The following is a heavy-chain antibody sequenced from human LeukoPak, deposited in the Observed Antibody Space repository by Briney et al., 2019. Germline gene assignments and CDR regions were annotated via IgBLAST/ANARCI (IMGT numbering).Heavy chain of an antibody. V-gene: IGHV4-34*01. CDR1: GGSFSNYY. Sequence: SETLSLTCAVSGGSFSNYYWNWIRQPPGKGLEWIGEISHTGSTNYNPSLKSRVTISVDTSKNQFSLKLSSVTAADTAVYYRARRRRLGELIDYWGQGTLVTVSS. CDR3: ARRRRLGELIDY. J-gene: IGHJ4*02. CDR2: ISHTGST. D-gene: IGHD3-10*01.